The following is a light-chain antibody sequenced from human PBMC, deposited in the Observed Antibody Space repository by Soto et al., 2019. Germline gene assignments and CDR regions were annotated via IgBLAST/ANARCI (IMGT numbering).Light chain of an antibody. Sequence: IGVTRSPCTLSLSTGEGATLSCRASQSVSSSNLAWYQQKPAQAPRLLIYAASRRAPGIPERFSGSGSGTDFTLTISRLEPEDFAVYYCQQYLTSPKTFAQGTKVDIK. CDR2: AAS. V-gene: IGKV3-20*01. CDR3: QQYLTSPKT. CDR1: QSVSSSN. J-gene: IGKJ1*01.